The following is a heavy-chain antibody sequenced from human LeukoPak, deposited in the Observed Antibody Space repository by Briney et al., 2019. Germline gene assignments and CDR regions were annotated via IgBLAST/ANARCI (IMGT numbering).Heavy chain of an antibody. V-gene: IGHV4-59*01. CDR3: AREGIPGFDY. CDR1: GGSISSYY. J-gene: IGHJ4*02. Sequence: TSETLSPTCTVSGGSISSYYWSWIRQPPGKGLEWIGYIYYSGSTNYNPSLKSRVTISVDTSKNQFSLKLSSVTAADTAVYYCAREGIPGFDYWGQGTLVTVSS. D-gene: IGHD2-21*01. CDR2: IYYSGST.